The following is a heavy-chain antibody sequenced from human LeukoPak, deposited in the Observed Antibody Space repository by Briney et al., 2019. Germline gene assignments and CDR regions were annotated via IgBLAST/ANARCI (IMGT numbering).Heavy chain of an antibody. CDR2: IYYSGST. J-gene: IGHJ4*02. CDR1: GGSVSSGNYY. D-gene: IGHD6-19*01. Sequence: SETLSLTCTVSGGSVSSGNYYWSWIRQPPGTGLEWIGYIYYSGSTNYNPSLKSRVTISADTSKNQFSLKLSSVTAADTAVCYCARATYSSGWTFDYWGQGTLVTVSS. CDR3: ARATYSSGWTFDY. V-gene: IGHV4-61*01.